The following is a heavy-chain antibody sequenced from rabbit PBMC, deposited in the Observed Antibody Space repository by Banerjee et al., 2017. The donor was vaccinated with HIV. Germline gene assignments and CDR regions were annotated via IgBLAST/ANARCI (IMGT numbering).Heavy chain of an antibody. CDR1: GFTISSIYW. CDR3: ARDDGGDAYTG. Sequence: QERLEESGGALVKPGGSLTLPCKAAGFTISSIYWINWVRQAPGKGLEWIACIYAGRGGSTFYASWAKGRFTISKTSSTTVTLQMTRLTAADTATYFCARDDGGDAYTGWGPGTLVTVS. D-gene: IGHD6-1*01. V-gene: IGHV1S45*01. J-gene: IGHJ6*01. CDR2: IYAGRGGST.